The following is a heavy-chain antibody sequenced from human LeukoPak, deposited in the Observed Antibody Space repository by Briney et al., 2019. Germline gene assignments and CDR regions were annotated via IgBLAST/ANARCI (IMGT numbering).Heavy chain of an antibody. V-gene: IGHV4-4*07. CDR1: GGSISDYY. CDR2: MFRSGST. Sequence: PSETLSLTCNVSGGSISDYYWNWIRQPAGKGLEWIGRMFRSGSTNYNPSLKSRVSMSIDTSRNQFSLTLTSVTAADTAVYYCARERDRRGNPYGLKHFDCWGRGALVTVSS. J-gene: IGHJ4*02. D-gene: IGHD3-10*01. CDR3: ARERDRRGNPYGLKHFDC.